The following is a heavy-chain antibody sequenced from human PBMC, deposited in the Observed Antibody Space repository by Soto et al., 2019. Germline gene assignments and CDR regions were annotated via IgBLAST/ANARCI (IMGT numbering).Heavy chain of an antibody. D-gene: IGHD6-19*01. CDR2: INHSGST. CDR3: ARVATGYSSGWYRY. J-gene: IGHJ4*02. Sequence: PSETLSLTCAVYGGSFRGYYWSWIRQPPGKGLEWIGEINHSGSTNYNPSLKSRVTISVDTSKNQFSLKLSSVTAADTAVYYCARVATGYSSGWYRYWGQGTLVTVSS. CDR1: GGSFRGYY. V-gene: IGHV4-34*01.